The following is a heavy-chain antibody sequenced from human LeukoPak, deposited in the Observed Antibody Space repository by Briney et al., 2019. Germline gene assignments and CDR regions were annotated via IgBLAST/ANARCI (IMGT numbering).Heavy chain of an antibody. CDR1: GFTFSSYA. CDR3: AKDTLEAGATAYCFDY. J-gene: IGHJ4*02. V-gene: IGHV3-23*01. CDR2: ISGSGGST. Sequence: GGSLRLSCAASGFTFSSYAMSWVRQAPGKGLEWVSAISGSGGSTYYADSVKGRFTISRDNSKNTLYLQMNSLRAEDTAVYYCAKDTLEAGATAYCFDYWGQGTLATVSS. D-gene: IGHD1-26*01.